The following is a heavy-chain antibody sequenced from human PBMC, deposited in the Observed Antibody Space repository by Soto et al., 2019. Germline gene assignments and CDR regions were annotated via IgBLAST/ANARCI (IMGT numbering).Heavy chain of an antibody. J-gene: IGHJ4*02. Sequence: GGSLRLSCAAAGFIVSGNYMTWARQAPWKGLEWVSVIYNVVNTYYADSVKGRLTISRDNSKSTLYLQMNNLRAEDTAVYYCAKARYYDILTGFFDYWGQGTLVTVSS. CDR2: IYNVVNT. CDR1: GFIVSGNY. D-gene: IGHD3-9*01. CDR3: AKARYYDILTGFFDY. V-gene: IGHV3-53*01.